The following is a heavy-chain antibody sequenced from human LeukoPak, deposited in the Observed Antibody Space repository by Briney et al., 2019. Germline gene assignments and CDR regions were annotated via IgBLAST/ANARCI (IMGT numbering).Heavy chain of an antibody. CDR1: GGSINTYY. D-gene: IGHD5-18*01. CDR3: ARQPANTAAFDI. CDR2: VRDNGEN. Sequence: SETLSLTCTVSGGSINTYYWRWIRQPPGKGLEWIAYVRDNGENNYNPSLKSRVAISLDTANDQISLTLNFVTAADTAIYYCARQPANTAAFDIWGLGTMVTVSS. V-gene: IGHV4-59*08. J-gene: IGHJ3*02.